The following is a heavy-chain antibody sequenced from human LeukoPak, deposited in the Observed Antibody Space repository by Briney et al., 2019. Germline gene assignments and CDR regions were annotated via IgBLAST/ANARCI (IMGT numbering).Heavy chain of an antibody. V-gene: IGHV4-59*01. CDR1: GGSISTYF. J-gene: IGHJ5*02. D-gene: IGHD3-9*01. CDR3: ARGIDNNWFDP. CDR2: IYYSGST. Sequence: KPSETLSLTCTVSGGSISTYFWSWIRQPPGKGLEWIGYIYYSGSTNYNSSLKSRVTISVDTSKNQFSLKLSSVTAADTAVYYCARGIDNNWFDPWGQGTLVTVSS.